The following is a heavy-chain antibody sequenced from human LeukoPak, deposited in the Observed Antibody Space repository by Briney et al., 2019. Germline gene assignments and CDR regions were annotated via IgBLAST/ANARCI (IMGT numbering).Heavy chain of an antibody. J-gene: IGHJ4*02. D-gene: IGHD5-12*01. Sequence: KTGGSLRLSCAASGFTFSSYSMNWVRQAPGKGLEWVSSISSSSSYIYYADSVKGRFTISRDNAKNSLYLQMNSLRAEDTAVYYCARGLGGYVHYWGQGTLVTVSS. CDR3: ARGLGGYVHY. CDR1: GFTFSSYS. V-gene: IGHV3-21*01. CDR2: ISSSSSYI.